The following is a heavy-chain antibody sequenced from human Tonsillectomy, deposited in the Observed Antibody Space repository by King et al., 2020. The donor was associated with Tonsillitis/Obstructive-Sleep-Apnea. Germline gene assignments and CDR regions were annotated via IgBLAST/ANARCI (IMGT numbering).Heavy chain of an antibody. CDR1: GITFSSYA. Sequence: VQLVESGGGLVQPGGSLRLSCAASGITFSSYAMSWVRQAPGKGLEWVSTISGGGGSTYYADSVKGRFTISRDNSKNTLYLQMNSLRAEDTAVYYCVKAMVQGIIITIFDYWGQGTLVTVSS. J-gene: IGHJ4*02. CDR3: VKAMVQGIIITIFDY. D-gene: IGHD3-10*01. CDR2: ISGGGGST. V-gene: IGHV3-23*04.